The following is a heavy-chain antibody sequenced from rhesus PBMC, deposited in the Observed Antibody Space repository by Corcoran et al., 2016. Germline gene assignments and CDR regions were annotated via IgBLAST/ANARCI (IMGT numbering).Heavy chain of an antibody. CDR3: ARVLIAAAGRTIFDY. D-gene: IGHD6S26*01. J-gene: IGHJ4*01. CDR1: GGSISSGYYY. Sequence: QVQLQESGPGLVKPSETLSLTCAVSGGSISSGYYYWSWIRQPQGKGLEWIGYITYSGSTSYNPSFKSRGTISSDTSKNQFSLKLSSVTAADTAVYYCARVLIAAAGRTIFDYWGQGVLVTVSS. V-gene: IGHV4-122*02. CDR2: ITYSGST.